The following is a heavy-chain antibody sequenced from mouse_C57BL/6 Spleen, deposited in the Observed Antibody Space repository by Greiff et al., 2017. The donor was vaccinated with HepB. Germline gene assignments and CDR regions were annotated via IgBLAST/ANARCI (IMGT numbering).Heavy chain of an antibody. Sequence: QVHVKQSGAELVKPGASVKLSCKASGYTFTSYWMHWVKQRPGQGLEWIGMIHPNSGSTNYNEKFKSKATLTVDKSSSTAYMQLSSLTSEDSAVYYCARSIYGYFDVWGTGTTVTVSS. V-gene: IGHV1-64*01. CDR1: GYTFTSYW. J-gene: IGHJ1*03. CDR2: IHPNSGST. CDR3: ARSIYGYFDV.